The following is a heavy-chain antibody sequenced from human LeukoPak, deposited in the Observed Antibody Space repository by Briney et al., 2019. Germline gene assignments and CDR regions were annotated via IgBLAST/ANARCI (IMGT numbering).Heavy chain of an antibody. D-gene: IGHD1-1*01. CDR1: GVSINSYF. CDR3: ARGAGTPGATGWFDP. CDR2: IYTTGST. Sequence: PSETLSLTCTVSGVSINSYFWSWIRQPAGKGLELIGRIYTTGSTTYNPSLKSRVTMSVDTSKNQFSLNLTSVTAADMAVYYCARGAGTPGATGWFDPWGQGTLVTVSS. V-gene: IGHV4-4*07. J-gene: IGHJ5*02.